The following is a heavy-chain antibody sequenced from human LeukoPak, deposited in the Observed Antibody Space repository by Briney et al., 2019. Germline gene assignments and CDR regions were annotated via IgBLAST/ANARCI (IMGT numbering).Heavy chain of an antibody. Sequence: HPGRSLRLSCAASAFTFSHFGMHWVRQAPGKGLEWVAIIWRDGSEKYYADSVKGRFTISRDNSEDTLFLQMNSLRAEDTAVYYCAKLPVFLGGWYDYWGQGTLVTVSS. CDR1: AFTFSHFG. J-gene: IGHJ4*02. CDR2: IWRDGSEK. D-gene: IGHD6-19*01. V-gene: IGHV3-33*06. CDR3: AKLPVFLGGWYDY.